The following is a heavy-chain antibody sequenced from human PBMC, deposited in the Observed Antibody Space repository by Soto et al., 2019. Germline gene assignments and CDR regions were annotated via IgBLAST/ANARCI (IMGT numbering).Heavy chain of an antibody. V-gene: IGHV4-34*01. D-gene: IGHD3-3*01. Sequence: SETLSLTCAVYGGSFSGYYWSWIRQPPGKGLEWIGEINHSGSTNYNPSLKSRVTISVDTSKNQFSLKLSSVTAADTAAYYCARVGTGSTSYPHYDFWSGYSRPFDYWGQGTLVTVSS. CDR1: GGSFSGYY. CDR2: INHSGST. J-gene: IGHJ4*02. CDR3: ARVGTGSTSYPHYDFWSGYSRPFDY.